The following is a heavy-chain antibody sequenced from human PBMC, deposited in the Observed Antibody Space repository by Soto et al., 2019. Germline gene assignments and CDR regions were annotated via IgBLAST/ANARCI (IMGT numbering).Heavy chain of an antibody. Sequence: ASVKVSCKVSGYTLTELSMHWVRQAPGKGLEWMGGFDPEDGETIYAKKFQGRVTMTEDKSTDTAYMELGSTRSEDTAVDYCATICNGLELRSRSFDIWGQGTMVTVSS. CDR2: FDPEDGET. J-gene: IGHJ3*02. CDR3: ATICNGLELRSRSFDI. V-gene: IGHV1-24*01. D-gene: IGHD1-7*01. CDR1: GYTLTELS.